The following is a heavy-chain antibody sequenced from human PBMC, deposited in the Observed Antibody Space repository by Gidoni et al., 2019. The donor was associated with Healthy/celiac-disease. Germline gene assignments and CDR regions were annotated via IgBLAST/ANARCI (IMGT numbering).Heavy chain of an antibody. V-gene: IGHV1-69*08. CDR2: IIPILGIA. Sequence: QVQLVQSGAAVKKPGSSVKVSCKASGGTFSSYTISGVRQAPGQGLEWMGRIIPILGIANYAQKFQGRVTITADKSTSTAYMELSSLRSEDTAVYYCAREPQFNYGSANWFDPWGQGTLVTVSS. CDR3: AREPQFNYGSANWFDP. CDR1: GGTFSSYT. J-gene: IGHJ5*02. D-gene: IGHD4-17*01.